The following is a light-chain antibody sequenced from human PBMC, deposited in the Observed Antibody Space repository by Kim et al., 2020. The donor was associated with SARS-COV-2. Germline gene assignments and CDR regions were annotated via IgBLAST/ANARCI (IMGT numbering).Light chain of an antibody. CDR3: QQYGTSLYS. V-gene: IGKV3-20*01. J-gene: IGKJ2*03. Sequence: SPGEMATLSRRPSQSVSNNYLACYQQVPGQAPRLLIYAAFNRATGIPDRFSGSGSGTDFTLTISRLEPEDFAVYYCQQYGTSLYSFGQGTKLEI. CDR2: AAF. CDR1: QSVSNNY.